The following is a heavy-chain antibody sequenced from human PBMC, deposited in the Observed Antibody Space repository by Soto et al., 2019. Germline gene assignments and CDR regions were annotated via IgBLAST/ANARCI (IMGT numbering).Heavy chain of an antibody. CDR2: INAGNGNT. Sequence: GASVKVSCKVSGYTFTSYAMHWVRQAPGQRLEWMGWINAGNGNTKYSQKFQGRVTITRDTSASTSYMELSSLRSEDTAVYYCASEGNPTAAFDYWGQGTLVTVSS. V-gene: IGHV1-3*01. J-gene: IGHJ4*02. CDR1: GYTFTSYA. CDR3: ASEGNPTAAFDY. D-gene: IGHD1-1*01.